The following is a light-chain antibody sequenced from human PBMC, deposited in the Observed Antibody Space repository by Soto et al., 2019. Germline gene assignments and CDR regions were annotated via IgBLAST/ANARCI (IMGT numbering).Light chain of an antibody. Sequence: QAAVTQPPSVSGAPGQRVSISCTGSTSNIGAPYDVHWYQHRPGTAPKLLIYGDNNRPSGVPDRFSGSKSGTSASLAITRLQAEDEADYYCQSYDISLHNYVFGTGTKLTVL. CDR3: QSYDISLHNYV. V-gene: IGLV1-40*01. CDR1: TSNIGAPYD. J-gene: IGLJ1*01. CDR2: GDN.